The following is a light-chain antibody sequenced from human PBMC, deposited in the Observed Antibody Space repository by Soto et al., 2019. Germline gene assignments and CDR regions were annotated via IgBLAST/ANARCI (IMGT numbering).Light chain of an antibody. V-gene: IGKV1-39*01. CDR2: AAS. CDR1: QNISSY. Sequence: IKMTQSPSSLSASVGDRVTITCRASQNISSYLNWYQQKPGKAPKLLIYAASSLQSGVPSRFSGSGSGTDFTLTISSLQPEDFATYYCQQTYSTLRTFGQGTKVDI. CDR3: QQTYSTLRT. J-gene: IGKJ1*01.